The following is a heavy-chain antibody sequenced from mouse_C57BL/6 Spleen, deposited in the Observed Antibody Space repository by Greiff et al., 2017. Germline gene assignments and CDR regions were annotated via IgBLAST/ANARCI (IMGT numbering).Heavy chain of an antibody. CDR3: ARQSSYTHWYFDV. Sequence: EVMLVESGGGLVKPGGSLKLSCAASGFTFSDYGMHWVRQAPEKGLEWVAYISSGSSTIYYADTVKGRFTISRENDKNTLFLQMTSLRSEDTAMYYCARQSSYTHWYFDVWGTGTTVTVSS. D-gene: IGHD1-1*01. J-gene: IGHJ1*03. V-gene: IGHV5-17*01. CDR2: ISSGSSTI. CDR1: GFTFSDYG.